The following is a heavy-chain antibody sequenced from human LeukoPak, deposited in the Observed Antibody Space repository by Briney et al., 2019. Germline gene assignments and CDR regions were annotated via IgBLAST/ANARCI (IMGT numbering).Heavy chain of an antibody. J-gene: IGHJ3*01. D-gene: IGHD2-15*01. V-gene: IGHV3-21*01. CDR1: GFAFTNYP. Sequence: GGSLRLSCVASGFAFTNYPMNWVRQAPGKGLEWVSSIGSSITYTYYADSVKGRFTISRDNAKNSLYLQMNSLRAEDTAVYYCARIDRGFYSRWTAFAFWGQGTMVTVSS. CDR3: ARIDRGFYSRWTAFAF. CDR2: IGSSITYT.